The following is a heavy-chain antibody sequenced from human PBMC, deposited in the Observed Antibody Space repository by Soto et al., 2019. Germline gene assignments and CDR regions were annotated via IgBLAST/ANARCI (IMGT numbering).Heavy chain of an antibody. J-gene: IGHJ5*02. CDR2: IYYSGST. Sequence: QVQLQESGPGLVKPSETLSLTCTVSGGSISSYYWSWIRQPPGKGLEWIGYIYYSGSTNYNPSLKSRFTISVDTSKNQFSLKLSSVTAADTAVYYCARGISSSGWPYNWCDPWGQGTLVTVSS. CDR3: ARGISSSGWPYNWCDP. D-gene: IGHD6-19*01. V-gene: IGHV4-59*01. CDR1: GGSISSYY.